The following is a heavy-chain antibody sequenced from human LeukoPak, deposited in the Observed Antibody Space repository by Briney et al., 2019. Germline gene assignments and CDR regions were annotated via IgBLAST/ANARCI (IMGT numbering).Heavy chain of an antibody. CDR1: GFTFDDYA. V-gene: IGHV3-9*01. CDR3: AKSYSSSWYQVAFDI. Sequence: GGSLRLSCAASGFTFDDYAKHWVRQAPGKGLEWVSGISWNSGSIGYADSVKGRFTISRDNAKNSLYLQMNSLRAEGTALYYCAKSYSSSWYQVAFDIWGQGTMVTVSS. CDR2: ISWNSGSI. J-gene: IGHJ3*02. D-gene: IGHD6-13*01.